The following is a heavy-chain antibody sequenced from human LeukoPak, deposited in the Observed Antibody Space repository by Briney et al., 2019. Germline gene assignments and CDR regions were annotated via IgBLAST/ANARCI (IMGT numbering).Heavy chain of an antibody. CDR3: ARARYSSSWFASSPYYYYYMDV. D-gene: IGHD6-13*01. CDR2: IRYDGSTK. CDR1: GFTFSTYG. Sequence: GGSLRLSCAASGFTFSTYGMHWVRQAPGKGLEWVTFIRYDGSTKFYADSVKGRFTISRDNSKNTLYLQMNSLRAEDTAVYYCARARYSSSWFASSPYYYYYMDVWGKGTTVTVSS. J-gene: IGHJ6*03. V-gene: IGHV3-30*02.